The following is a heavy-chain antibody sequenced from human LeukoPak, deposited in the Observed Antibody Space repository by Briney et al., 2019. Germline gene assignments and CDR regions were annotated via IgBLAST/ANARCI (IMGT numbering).Heavy chain of an antibody. D-gene: IGHD5-24*01. CDR3: ARGRGSRSGYSGDYLDN. V-gene: IGHV1-69*04. Sequence: ASVKVPYKASGGTFSHYAMIWVRQAPGQGLEWMGRITPILGLINYAQKFQGRVTITADKSTSTGYLDVTGLRSDDTAVYYCARGRGSRSGYSGDYLDNWGQGTLVTVSS. J-gene: IGHJ4*02. CDR2: ITPILGLI. CDR1: GGTFSHYA.